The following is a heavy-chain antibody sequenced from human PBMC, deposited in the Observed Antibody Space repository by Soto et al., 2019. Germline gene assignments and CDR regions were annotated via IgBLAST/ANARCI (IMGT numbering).Heavy chain of an antibody. CDR2: FDPEDGET. CDR3: ATGHYYDSSGRV. V-gene: IGHV1-24*01. CDR1: GYTLTELS. J-gene: IGHJ4*02. Sequence: ASVKVSCKVSGYTLTELSMHWVRQAPGKGLEWMGGFDPEDGETIYAQKFQGRVTMTEDTSTDTAYMELSSLRSEDTAVYYCATGHYYDSSGRVWGQGTLVTVSS. D-gene: IGHD3-22*01.